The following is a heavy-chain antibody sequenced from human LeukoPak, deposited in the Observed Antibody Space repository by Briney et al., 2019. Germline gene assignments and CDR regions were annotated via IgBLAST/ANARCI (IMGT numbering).Heavy chain of an antibody. Sequence: ASVKVSCKASGYTFTSYYMHWVRQAPGQGLEWMGIINPSGGSTSYAQKFQGRVTMTRDTSTSTVYMELSSLRSEDTAVYYCAKDPTEWELRPEGDYWGQGTLVTVSS. J-gene: IGHJ4*02. D-gene: IGHD1-26*01. V-gene: IGHV1-46*01. CDR1: GYTFTSYY. CDR2: INPSGGST. CDR3: AKDPTEWELRPEGDY.